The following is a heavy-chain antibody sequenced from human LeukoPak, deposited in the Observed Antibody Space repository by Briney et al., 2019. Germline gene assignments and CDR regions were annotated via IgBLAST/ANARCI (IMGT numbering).Heavy chain of an antibody. V-gene: IGHV4-4*07. Sequence: SETLSLTCTVSGGSISSYYWSWIRQPAGKGLEWIGRIYTSGSTNYNPSLKSRVTMSVDTSKNQFSLKLSSVTAADTAVYYCARDLGVGVVPAANWFDPWGQGTLVTVSS. CDR1: GGSISSYY. J-gene: IGHJ5*02. CDR2: IYTSGST. CDR3: ARDLGVGVVPAANWFDP. D-gene: IGHD2-2*01.